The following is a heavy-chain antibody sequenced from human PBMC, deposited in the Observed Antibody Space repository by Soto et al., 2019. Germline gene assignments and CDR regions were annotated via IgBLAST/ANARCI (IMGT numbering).Heavy chain of an antibody. CDR3: ACIFSGGYSYGFYYYGMDV. V-gene: IGHV4-4*09. J-gene: IGHJ6*02. D-gene: IGHD5-18*01. CDR1: SNSVDSDY. CDR2: IFHSGST. Sequence: SATLSLTCTLFSNSVDSDYWNWIPQSPWRGLEWIGYIFHSGSTNYNPSLKSRVTMSVDTSKNHFSLKLSSVTAADTAVYYCACIFSGGYSYGFYYYGMDVWGPGTTVTVS.